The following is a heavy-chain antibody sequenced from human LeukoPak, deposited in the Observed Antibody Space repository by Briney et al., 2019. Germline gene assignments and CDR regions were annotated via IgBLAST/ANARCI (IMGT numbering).Heavy chain of an antibody. Sequence: PSETLSLTCTVSGGSISSGGYYWSWIRQHPGKGLEWIGYIYYSGSTHYYPSLKSRVTISLDTSKNQFSLKLSSVTAADTAVYYCARVGSGNFDYWGQGTLVTVSS. D-gene: IGHD1-1*01. CDR3: ARVGSGNFDY. CDR2: IYYSGST. J-gene: IGHJ4*02. CDR1: GGSISSGGYY. V-gene: IGHV4-31*03.